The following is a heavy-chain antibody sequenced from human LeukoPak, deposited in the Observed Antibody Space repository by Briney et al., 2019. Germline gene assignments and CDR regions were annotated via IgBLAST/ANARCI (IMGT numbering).Heavy chain of an antibody. Sequence: GGSLRLSCAASGFTVSSNYMSWVRQAPGKGLEWVSVIYSGGSTFYADSVKGRFTISRDNSKNTLYLQMSSQRAEDTAVYYCARGTSWPQWFDPWGQGTLVSVSS. V-gene: IGHV3-53*01. D-gene: IGHD3-10*01. CDR3: ARGTSWPQWFDP. CDR2: IYSGGST. J-gene: IGHJ5*02. CDR1: GFTVSSNY.